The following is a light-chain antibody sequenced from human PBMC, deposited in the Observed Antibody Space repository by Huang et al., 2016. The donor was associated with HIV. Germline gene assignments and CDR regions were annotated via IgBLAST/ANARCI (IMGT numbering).Light chain of an antibody. J-gene: IGKJ2*01. V-gene: IGKV4-1*01. Sequence: DIVMTQSPASLAVSLGERATINCKSSQTIFYSSNNRNYLAWYQQKPGQSPKLLLYWASTRESGVPDRFSGSGSGTDFTLTISSLQAEDVAVYFCQQYYGIPYTFGQGTKLDIK. CDR3: QQYYGIPYT. CDR2: WAS. CDR1: QTIFYSSNNRNY.